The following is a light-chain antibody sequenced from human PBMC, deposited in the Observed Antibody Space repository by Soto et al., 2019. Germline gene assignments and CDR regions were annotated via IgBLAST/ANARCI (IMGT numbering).Light chain of an antibody. V-gene: IGKV1-5*01. Sequence: LQSTQSPSTLSPSVGDRVTITCRASRSISDWLAWYQQKPGKAPKLLIFDASSLKSGVPSRFSGSGSGTEFTLTISSLQADEFATYYCQQYNHLSTFGGGTKVHI. CDR3: QQYNHLST. J-gene: IGKJ4*01. CDR1: RSISDW. CDR2: DAS.